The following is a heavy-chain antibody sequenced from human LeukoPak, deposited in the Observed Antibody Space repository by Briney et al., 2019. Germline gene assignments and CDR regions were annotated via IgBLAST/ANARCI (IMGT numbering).Heavy chain of an antibody. Sequence: GESLKISCQGSGYRFTSHWIGWVRQMPGKGLEWMGIIYPNDADTKYSPTFQGQVTFSADKSLSAAYLQWSSLKASDTAMYYCARLGYCSGGSCYPGFDYWGQGTLVTVSS. CDR2: IYPNDADT. J-gene: IGHJ4*02. CDR1: GYRFTSHW. V-gene: IGHV5-51*01. D-gene: IGHD2-15*01. CDR3: ARLGYCSGGSCYPGFDY.